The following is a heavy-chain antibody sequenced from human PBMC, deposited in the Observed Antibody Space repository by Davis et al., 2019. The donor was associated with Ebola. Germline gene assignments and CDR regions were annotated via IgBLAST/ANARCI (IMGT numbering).Heavy chain of an antibody. CDR1: GFTFSSYS. J-gene: IGHJ5*02. D-gene: IGHD1-7*01. V-gene: IGHV4-4*02. CDR3: ASTMAGTTRHNWFDP. Sequence: PGGSLRLSCAASGFTFSSYSMNWVRQAPGKGLEWIGEIYHSGSTNYNPSLKSRVTISVDKSKNQFSLKLSSVTAADTAVYYCASTMAGTTRHNWFDPWGQGTLVTVSS. CDR2: IYHSGST.